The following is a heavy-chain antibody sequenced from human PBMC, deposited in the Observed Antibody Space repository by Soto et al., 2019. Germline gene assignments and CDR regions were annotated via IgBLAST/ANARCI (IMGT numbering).Heavy chain of an antibody. J-gene: IGHJ5*02. D-gene: IGHD1-20*01. Sequence: QVQLVESGGGVVQPGRSLRLSCAASGFSFSSNGMHWVRQAPGKGLEWVAVISYDGSSTYYGDSVKGRFTISRDNSKNTLSVQINSLRAEDTAVYYCVKGGAFGIIKITAWGQGTLVTVSS. CDR1: GFSFSSNG. CDR3: VKGGAFGIIKITA. CDR2: ISYDGSST. V-gene: IGHV3-30*18.